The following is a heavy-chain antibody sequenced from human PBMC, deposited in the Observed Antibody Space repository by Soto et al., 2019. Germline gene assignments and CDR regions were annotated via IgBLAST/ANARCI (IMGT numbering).Heavy chain of an antibody. CDR1: GGTFSSYA. D-gene: IGHD2-2*02. V-gene: IGHV1-69*01. CDR2: IIPIFGTA. Sequence: QVQLVQSGAEVKKPGSSVKVSCKASGGTFSSYAISWVRQAPGQRLEWMGGIIPIFGTANYAQKFQGRVTITADESTSTAYMELSSLRSEDTAVYYCARGRYCSSTSCYTGDNWFDPWGQGTLVTVSS. CDR3: ARGRYCSSTSCYTGDNWFDP. J-gene: IGHJ5*02.